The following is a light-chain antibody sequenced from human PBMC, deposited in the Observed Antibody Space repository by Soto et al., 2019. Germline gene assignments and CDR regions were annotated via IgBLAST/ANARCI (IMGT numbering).Light chain of an antibody. Sequence: EILFIHSPTTPSLSPGERATLSCRASQSVSSYLAWYQQKPGQAPRLLIYGVSSRATGIPDRFSGSGSGTDFTLTISRLEPEDFAVYHCQQYGSSPLITFGQGTRLEIK. CDR2: GVS. J-gene: IGKJ5*01. CDR3: QQYGSSPLIT. CDR1: QSVSSY. V-gene: IGKV3-20*01.